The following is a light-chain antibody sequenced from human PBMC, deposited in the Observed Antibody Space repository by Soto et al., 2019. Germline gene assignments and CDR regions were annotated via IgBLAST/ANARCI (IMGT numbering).Light chain of an antibody. CDR1: SSDVGSYNL. J-gene: IGLJ1*01. V-gene: IGLV2-23*02. CDR3: CSYAGSSTFSYV. CDR2: EVS. Sequence: QSALTQPASVSGSPGQSITISCTGTSSDVGSYNLVSWYQQHPGKAPKLMIYEVSKRPSGVSNRFSGSKSGNTASLTISGLQAEDEADYDCCSYAGSSTFSYVFGTGTNLTVL.